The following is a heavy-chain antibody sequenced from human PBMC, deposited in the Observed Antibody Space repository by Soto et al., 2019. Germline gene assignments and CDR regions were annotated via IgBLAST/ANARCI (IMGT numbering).Heavy chain of an antibody. CDR3: ARHAILAAAGTSWFDP. D-gene: IGHD6-13*01. CDR2: IYYNGST. Sequence: QLQLQESGPGLVKPSETLSLTCTVSGGSISSSSYYWGWIRQPPGKGLEWIGSIYYNGSTYYNPSLKSRVTISVDTSKNQFSLKLSSVTAADTAVYYCARHAILAAAGTSWFDPWGQGTLVTVSS. V-gene: IGHV4-39*01. J-gene: IGHJ5*02. CDR1: GGSISSSSYY.